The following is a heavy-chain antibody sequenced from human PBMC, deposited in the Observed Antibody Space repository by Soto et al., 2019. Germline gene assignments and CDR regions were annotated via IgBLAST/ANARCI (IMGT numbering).Heavy chain of an antibody. CDR2: IYPGDSDT. Sequence: PGESLKISCKGSGYSFTSYWIGWVRQMPGKGLEWMGIIYPGDSDTRYSPSFQGQITISADKSISTAYLQWSSLKASDTAMYYCARNRASGSTPRSYYYYGMDVWGQGTTVTVSS. CDR3: ARNRASGSTPRSYYYYGMDV. CDR1: GYSFTSYW. V-gene: IGHV5-51*01. D-gene: IGHD6-13*01. J-gene: IGHJ6*02.